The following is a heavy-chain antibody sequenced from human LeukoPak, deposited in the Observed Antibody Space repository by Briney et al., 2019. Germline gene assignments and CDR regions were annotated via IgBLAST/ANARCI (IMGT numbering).Heavy chain of an antibody. Sequence: ASVNLSCTPSGYTSTSYDINWVRQATGPGLEWMGWMNPNSGNTGYAQKFQGRVTMTRNTSISTAYMELSSLRSEDTAVYYCARGLRDSSGYYKDYWGQGTLVTVSS. J-gene: IGHJ4*02. D-gene: IGHD3-22*01. CDR3: ARGLRDSSGYYKDY. CDR2: MNPNSGNT. V-gene: IGHV1-8*01. CDR1: GYTSTSYD.